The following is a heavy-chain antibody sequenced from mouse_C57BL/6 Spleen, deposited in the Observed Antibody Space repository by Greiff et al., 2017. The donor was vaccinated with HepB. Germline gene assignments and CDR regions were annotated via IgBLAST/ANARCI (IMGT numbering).Heavy chain of an antibody. Sequence: EVNLVESGEGLVKPGGSLKLSCAASGFTFSSYAMSWARQTPEKRLEWVAYISSGGDYIYYADTVKGRFTISRDNARNTLYLQMSSLKSEDTAMYYCTREGPLLLRGAMDYWGQGTSVTVSS. CDR3: TREGPLLLRGAMDY. CDR2: ISSGGDYI. D-gene: IGHD1-1*01. J-gene: IGHJ4*01. V-gene: IGHV5-9-1*02. CDR1: GFTFSSYA.